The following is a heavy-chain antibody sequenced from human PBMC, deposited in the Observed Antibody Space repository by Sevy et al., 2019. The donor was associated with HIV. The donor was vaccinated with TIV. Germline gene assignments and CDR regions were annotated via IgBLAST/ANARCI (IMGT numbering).Heavy chain of an antibody. CDR1: GFTFSDYY. CDR2: ISSSSSYT. J-gene: IGHJ2*01. Sequence: GGSLRLSCAASGFTFSDYYMSWIRQAPGKGLEWVSYISSSSSYTNYADSVKGRFTISRDNAKNSLYLQMNSLRAEDTAVYYCARVVDSSSWTPDLWGRGTLVTVSS. V-gene: IGHV3-11*06. D-gene: IGHD6-13*01. CDR3: ARVVDSSSWTPDL.